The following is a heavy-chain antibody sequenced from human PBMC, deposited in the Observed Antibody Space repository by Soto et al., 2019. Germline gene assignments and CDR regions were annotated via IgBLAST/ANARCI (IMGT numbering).Heavy chain of an antibody. CDR1: GGSFSGYY. J-gene: IGHJ4*02. CDR3: ARRYGGNFDY. CDR2: IYYSGST. Sequence: ETLSLTCAVYGGSFSGYYWTWIRQPPGKGLEWIGYIYYSGSTNYNPSLKSRVTISVDTSKNQFSLKLSSVTAADTAVYYCARRYGGNFDYWGQGTLVTVSS. D-gene: IGHD3-16*01. V-gene: IGHV4-59*01.